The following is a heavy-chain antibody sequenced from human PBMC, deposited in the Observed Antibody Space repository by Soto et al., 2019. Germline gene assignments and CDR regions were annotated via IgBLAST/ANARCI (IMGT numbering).Heavy chain of an antibody. CDR2: IYSIGSS. J-gene: IGHJ6*02. V-gene: IGHV4-39*01. CDR3: RRSSRYSTDV. D-gene: IGHD2-2*01. CDR1: GGSSRSSSC. Sequence: SETLSLTCTVSGGSSRSSSCWGWIRQPPGKGLEWIGSIYSIGSSYYNPSLKGRVTISADTSKNQFSLNLISVTAADTAVYYCRRSSRYSTDVWGQGTTVTVSS.